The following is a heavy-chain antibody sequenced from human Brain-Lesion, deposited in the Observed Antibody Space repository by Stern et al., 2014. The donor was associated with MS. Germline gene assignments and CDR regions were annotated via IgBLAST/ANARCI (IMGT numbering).Heavy chain of an antibody. D-gene: IGHD3-3*01. CDR1: GYIFTGYY. CDR3: ARDQRGITIFGVVTDYYYLGMDV. J-gene: IGHJ6*02. CDR2: INPNTGGP. V-gene: IGHV1-2*02. Sequence: QDQLVQSGAEVKKPGASVKVSCKTSGYIFTGYYIHWVRQAPGQGLEWMAWINPNTGGPKYAQKFQGRVTMSRDTSISTAYVELSSLTSDDTAVYYCARDQRGITIFGVVTDYYYLGMDVWGQGTTVTVPS.